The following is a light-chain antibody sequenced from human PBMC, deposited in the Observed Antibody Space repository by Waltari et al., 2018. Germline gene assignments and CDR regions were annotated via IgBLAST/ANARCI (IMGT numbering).Light chain of an antibody. Sequence: QSALTQPASVSGSPGQSITISCTGTSSDVGKYNYVSWFQQHPDKAPTLMIYDVSNRPSGVSNRFAGSQSGNTASLTFSGLQAEDEADYYCSSYTGITTPVVFGGGTKLAVL. CDR1: SSDVGKYNY. V-gene: IGLV2-14*03. J-gene: IGLJ3*02. CDR3: SSYTGITTPVV. CDR2: DVS.